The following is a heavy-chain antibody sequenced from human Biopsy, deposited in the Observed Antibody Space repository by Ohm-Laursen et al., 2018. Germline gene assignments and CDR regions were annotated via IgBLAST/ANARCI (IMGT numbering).Heavy chain of an antibody. CDR1: GGTFSNYG. Sequence: SSVKVSCKAPGGTFSNYGVNWVRRAPGQGLEWLGGNIPILGTGNYAQKFPDRVTVAADTSTSTATMELRSLRSDDTAAYYCATKLTGYFHHWGQGTLVIVSS. CDR2: NIPILGTG. V-gene: IGHV1-69*06. J-gene: IGHJ1*01. CDR3: ATKLTGYFHH. D-gene: IGHD3-9*01.